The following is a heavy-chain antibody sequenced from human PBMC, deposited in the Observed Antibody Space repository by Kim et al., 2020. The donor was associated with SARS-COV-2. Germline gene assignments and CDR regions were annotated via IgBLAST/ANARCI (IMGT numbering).Heavy chain of an antibody. V-gene: IGHV4-39*01. Sequence: SETLSLICTVSGGSISSSSYYWGWIRQPPGKGLEWIGSIYYSGSTYYNPSLKSRVTISVDTSKNQFSLKLSSVTAADTAVYYCARHFVGDYHENWFDPWGQGTLVTVSS. CDR1: GGSISSSSYY. CDR2: IYYSGST. CDR3: ARHFVGDYHENWFDP. D-gene: IGHD4-17*01. J-gene: IGHJ5*02.